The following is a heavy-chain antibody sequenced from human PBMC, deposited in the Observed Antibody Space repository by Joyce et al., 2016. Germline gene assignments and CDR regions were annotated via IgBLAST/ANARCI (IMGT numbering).Heavy chain of an antibody. CDR3: ARVTFGDFSADS. D-gene: IGHD4-17*01. Sequence: QVQLQESVPGLVKPSQTLSLTCTVSGGSTRNGDYYWSWIRKPPGKCLEWIGRIYYSGGTYFNPSLKGRVKMSVDTTRNQFSLRMNSVTAADTAMYYCARVTFGDFSADSWGRGTLVTVSS. J-gene: IGHJ4*02. V-gene: IGHV4-30-4*01. CDR1: GGSTRNGDYY. CDR2: IYYSGGT.